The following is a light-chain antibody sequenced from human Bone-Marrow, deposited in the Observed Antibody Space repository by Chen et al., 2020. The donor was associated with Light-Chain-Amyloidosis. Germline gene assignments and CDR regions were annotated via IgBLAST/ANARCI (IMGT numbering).Light chain of an antibody. CDR1: ALPTKY. CDR2: RDT. CDR3: QSADSSGTYEVI. J-gene: IGLJ2*01. Sequence: SYELTQPPFVSVSPAQTARSTCPGDALPTKYAYWYQQKPGQAPVLVIHRDTERPSGISERFSGSSSGTTATLTISGVQAEDEADYHCQSADSSGTYEVIFGGGTKLTVL. V-gene: IGLV3-25*03.